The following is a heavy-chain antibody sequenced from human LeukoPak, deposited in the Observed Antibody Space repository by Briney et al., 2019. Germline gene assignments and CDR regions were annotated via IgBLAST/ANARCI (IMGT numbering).Heavy chain of an antibody. Sequence: PGGSLRLSCAASGFTFSSYWMSWVRQAPGKGLEWVSYISSSGSTIYYADSVKGRFTISRDNAKNSLYLQMNSLRAEDTAVYYCARDCGYSQIRYYMDVWGKGTTVTVSS. D-gene: IGHD5-18*01. J-gene: IGHJ6*03. CDR3: ARDCGYSQIRYYMDV. CDR2: ISSSGSTI. CDR1: GFTFSSYW. V-gene: IGHV3-48*04.